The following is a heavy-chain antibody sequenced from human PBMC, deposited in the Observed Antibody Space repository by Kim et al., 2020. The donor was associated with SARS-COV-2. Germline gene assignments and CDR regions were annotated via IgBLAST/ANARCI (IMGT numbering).Heavy chain of an antibody. Sequence: ASVKVSCKASGYSFTSNAIYWVRQAPGQRLEWMGWISTDHGDTRYSQKFQGRVTISKDTSASTAYMELSNLRSEDTAIYYCARDWGYSGGWFFYYWGQGTLVTVSS. V-gene: IGHV1-3*04. CDR2: ISTDHGDT. J-gene: IGHJ4*02. D-gene: IGHD6-13*01. CDR3: ARDWGYSGGWFFYY. CDR1: GYSFTSNA.